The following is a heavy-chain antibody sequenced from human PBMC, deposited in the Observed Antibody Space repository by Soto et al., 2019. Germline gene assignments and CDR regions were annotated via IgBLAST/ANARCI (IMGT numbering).Heavy chain of an antibody. CDR1: GGSISSGGYS. D-gene: IGHD4-17*01. CDR3: ARCHGDYVVDY. Sequence: QLQLQESGSGLVKPSQTLSLTCAFSGGSISSGGYSWSWIRQPPGKGLEWIGYIYHSGSTYYNPSLKSPVTISVDRPKNQFSLKLSSVTAADTAVYYCARCHGDYVVDYWGQGTLVTVSS. CDR2: IYHSGST. V-gene: IGHV4-30-2*01. J-gene: IGHJ4*02.